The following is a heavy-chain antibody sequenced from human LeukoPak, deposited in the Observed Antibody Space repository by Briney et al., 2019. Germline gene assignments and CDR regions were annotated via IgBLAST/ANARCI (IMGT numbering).Heavy chain of an antibody. CDR2: ISGSGGST. Sequence: GALRLSCAASGFTFSSYAMSWVRQAPGKGLEWVSAISGSGGSTYYADSVKGRFTISRDNSKNTLYLQMNHLRAEDTAVYYCAKEWAVAGNEFDYWGQGTLVTVSS. CDR1: GFTFSSYA. D-gene: IGHD6-19*01. V-gene: IGHV3-23*01. J-gene: IGHJ4*02. CDR3: AKEWAVAGNEFDY.